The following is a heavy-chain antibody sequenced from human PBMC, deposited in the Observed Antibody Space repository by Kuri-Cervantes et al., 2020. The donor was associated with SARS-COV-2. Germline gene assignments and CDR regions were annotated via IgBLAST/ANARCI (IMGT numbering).Heavy chain of an antibody. Sequence: SETLSLTCTVSGDSISSYYWSWIRQPPGKGLEWIGLIYYSGSTNYNPAHRSRVTISVDTSKNQFPLKLSSVTAADTSVYYCARHRVFAYSPFDYWGQGTLVTVSS. CDR1: GDSISSYY. D-gene: IGHD6-13*01. V-gene: IGHV4-59*08. CDR3: ARHRVFAYSPFDY. CDR2: IYYSGST. J-gene: IGHJ4*02.